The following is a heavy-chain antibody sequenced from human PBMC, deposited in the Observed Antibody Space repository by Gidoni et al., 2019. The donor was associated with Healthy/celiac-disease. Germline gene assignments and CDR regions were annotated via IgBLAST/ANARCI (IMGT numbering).Heavy chain of an antibody. D-gene: IGHD6-19*01. J-gene: IGHJ4*02. CDR3: ATMSGWGLREFDY. Sequence: QLQLQESGPGLVMPSDTLSLTSTVSGGSISSSGYYWGWIRQPPGKGLEWIGSIYYSGSTYYNPSLKSRVTISVDTSKNQFSLKLSSVTAADTAVYYCATMSGWGLREFDYWGQGTLVTVSS. V-gene: IGHV4-39*01. CDR2: IYYSGST. CDR1: GGSISSSGYY.